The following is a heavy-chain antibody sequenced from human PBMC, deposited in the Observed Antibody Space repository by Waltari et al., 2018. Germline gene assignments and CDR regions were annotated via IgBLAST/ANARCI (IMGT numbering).Heavy chain of an antibody. V-gene: IGHV4-39*07. CDR3: ARDGSSGFFDY. D-gene: IGHD6-19*01. J-gene: IGHJ4*02. CDR2: IYYSGST. Sequence: QLQLQESGPGLVKPSETLSLTCTVSGGSIRSSSYYWGWIRQPPGKGLEWIGSIYYSGSTYYNPSLKSRVTISVDTSKNQFSLKLSSVTAADTAVYYCARDGSSGFFDYWGQGTLVTVSS. CDR1: GGSIRSSSYY.